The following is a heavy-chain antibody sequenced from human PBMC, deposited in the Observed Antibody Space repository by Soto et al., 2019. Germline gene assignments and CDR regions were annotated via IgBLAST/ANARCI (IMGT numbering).Heavy chain of an antibody. CDR2: ISAYNGNT. J-gene: IGHJ4*02. V-gene: IGHV1-18*01. CDR1: GYTFTSYG. Sequence: ASVKVSCKASGYTFTSYGISWVRQAPGQGLEWMGWISAYNGNTNYAQKLQGRVTMTTDTSTSTVYMELRSLRSDDTAVYYCARIPGAVTHYFDYWGQGTLVTVSS. CDR3: ARIPGAVTHYFDY. D-gene: IGHD5-18*01.